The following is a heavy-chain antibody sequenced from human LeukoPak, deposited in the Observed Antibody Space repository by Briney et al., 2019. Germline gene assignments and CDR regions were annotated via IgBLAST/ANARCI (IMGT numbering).Heavy chain of an antibody. CDR3: AMTTIFGGSSSYYGDY. CDR2: IKQDGSEK. J-gene: IGHJ4*02. V-gene: IGHV3-7*01. Sequence: GGSLRLSCAASGFTFSSYWMSWVRQAPGKGLEWVANIKQDGSEKYYVDSVKGRFTISRDNAKNSLYLQMNSLRAEDTAVYYCAMTTIFGGSSSYYGDYWGQGTLVTVSS. D-gene: IGHD3-22*01. CDR1: GFTFSSYW.